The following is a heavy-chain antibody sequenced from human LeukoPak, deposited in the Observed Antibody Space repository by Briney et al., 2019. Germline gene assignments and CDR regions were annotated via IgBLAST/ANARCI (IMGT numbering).Heavy chain of an antibody. CDR2: MNPNSGNT. V-gene: IGHV1-8*03. CDR3: ARSKTGTTDYYYYMDV. J-gene: IGHJ6*03. Sequence: ASVKVSCKASGYTFTSYDINWVRQATGQGLEWMGWMNPNSGNTGYAQKFQGRVTITRNTSISTAYMELSSLRSEDTAVYYCARSKTGTTDYYYYMDVWGKGTTVTVSS. CDR1: GYTFTSYD. D-gene: IGHD1-1*01.